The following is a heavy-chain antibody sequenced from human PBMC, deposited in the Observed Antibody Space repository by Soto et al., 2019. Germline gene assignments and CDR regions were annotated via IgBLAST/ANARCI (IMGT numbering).Heavy chain of an antibody. Sequence: QVQLQESGPGLVKPSETLSLTCTVSGGSISSYWSWIRQPPGKGLEWIGYIYYSGSTNYNPSLKSRVTISVDTSNNQFSLKLSSVTAADTAVYYCARRYGSCFDYWGKGTLVTVSS. CDR2: IYYSGST. J-gene: IGHJ4*02. CDR1: GGSISSY. D-gene: IGHD5-18*01. CDR3: ARRYGSCFDY. V-gene: IGHV4-59*08.